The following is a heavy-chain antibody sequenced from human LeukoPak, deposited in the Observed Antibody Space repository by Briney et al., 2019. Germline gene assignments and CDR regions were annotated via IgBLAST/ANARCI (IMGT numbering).Heavy chain of an antibody. D-gene: IGHD2-2*01. CDR1: RYTFTDYY. J-gene: IGHJ5*02. Sequence: GASVKVSCKASRYTFTDYYMHWVRQAPGQELVCMGWINPKSGGSKYAQKFQGRVTMTRYTSISTAYMELSRLRSDYTAVYYCARGGWSLGYCSSSSCLDWFDPWGQGTLVTVSS. V-gene: IGHV1-2*02. CDR3: ARGGWSLGYCSSSSCLDWFDP. CDR2: INPKSGGS.